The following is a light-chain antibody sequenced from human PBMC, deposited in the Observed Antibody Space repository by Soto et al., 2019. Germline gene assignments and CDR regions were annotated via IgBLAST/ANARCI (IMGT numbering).Light chain of an antibody. CDR3: QQYSSSRT. CDR1: QSISSDH. J-gene: IGKJ1*01. Sequence: DIVLTQSPGTLSLSPGSRATLSCRAIQSISSDHLAWYQQKPGQAPSLLIYAGSSRATGTPVRFSGSGSGTDFTLTIIRLQPEDFAMDYCQQYSSSRTVGQGSK. CDR2: AGS. V-gene: IGKV3-20*01.